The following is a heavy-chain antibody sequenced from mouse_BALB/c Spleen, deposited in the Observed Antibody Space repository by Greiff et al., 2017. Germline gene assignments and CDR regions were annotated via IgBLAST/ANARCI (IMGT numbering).Heavy chain of an antibody. J-gene: IGHJ2*01. D-gene: IGHD3-1*01. Sequence: QVQLQQSGAELAKPGASVTMSCKASGYSFTSYWMHWVKQRPGQGLEWIGYINPSTGYTEYNQKFKDKATLTADKSSSTAYMQLSSLTSEDSAVYYCARRGALFDYWGQGTTLTVSS. CDR2: INPSTGYT. CDR3: ARRGALFDY. CDR1: GYSFTSYW. V-gene: IGHV1-7*01.